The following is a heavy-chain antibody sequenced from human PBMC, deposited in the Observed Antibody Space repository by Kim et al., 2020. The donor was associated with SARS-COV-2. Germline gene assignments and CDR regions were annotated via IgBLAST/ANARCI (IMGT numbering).Heavy chain of an antibody. D-gene: IGHD1-1*01. V-gene: IGHV3-48*01. J-gene: IGHJ3*01. CDR2: ISADGTII. CDR1: GFTFSSSC. Sequence: GGSLRLSCVASGFTFSSSCMNWVRQAPGKGLEWVSGISADGTIIYYADSVKGRFTISRDNSKNTLYLQMNSLRAEDTAVYYCAGDVRGTYGWG. CDR3: AGDVRGTYG.